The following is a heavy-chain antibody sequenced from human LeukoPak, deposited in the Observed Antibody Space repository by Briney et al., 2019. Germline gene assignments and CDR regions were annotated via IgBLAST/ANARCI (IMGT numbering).Heavy chain of an antibody. Sequence: GASVKVSCKASGYTFTMFYIHWVRQAPGQGLEWMGMINPTDGATTYAQRFQGRVTMTRDISTTTVNMDLRSLRSEDTAVYFCEGEPRGGVSANLEGLFASYYTYYYMDVWGRGTTVTV. CDR3: EGEPRGGVSANLEGLFASYYTYYYMDV. CDR1: GYTFTMFY. D-gene: IGHD3-3*01. CDR2: INPTDGAT. J-gene: IGHJ6*03. V-gene: IGHV1-46*01.